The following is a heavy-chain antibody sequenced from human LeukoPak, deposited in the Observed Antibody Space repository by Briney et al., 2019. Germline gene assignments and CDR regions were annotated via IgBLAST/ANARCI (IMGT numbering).Heavy chain of an antibody. D-gene: IGHD3-22*01. CDR2: ISGSGGST. V-gene: IGHV3-23*01. J-gene: IGHJ4*02. Sequence: GGSLRLSCAASGFTFSSYAMSWVRQAPGEGLEWVSVISGSGGSTYYADSVKGRFTISRDNAKNSLYLQMNSLRAEDTAVYYCAREWLLLDYWGQGTLVTVSS. CDR1: GFTFSSYA. CDR3: AREWLLLDY.